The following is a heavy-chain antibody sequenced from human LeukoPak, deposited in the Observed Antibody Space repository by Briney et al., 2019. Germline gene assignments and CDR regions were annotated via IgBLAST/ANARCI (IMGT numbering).Heavy chain of an antibody. D-gene: IGHD6-13*01. V-gene: IGHV3-48*01. CDR3: ARGGGKRQQLVPLDY. CDR2: ISGSGTTI. CDR1: GFTFSFSA. J-gene: IGHJ4*02. Sequence: GGSLRLSCAASGFTFSFSAMNWVRQAPGKGLEWISFISGSGTTIYYSDSVKGRFTISRDNAKNSLYLQMNGLRAEDTAVYYCARGGGKRQQLVPLDYWGQGTLVTVSS.